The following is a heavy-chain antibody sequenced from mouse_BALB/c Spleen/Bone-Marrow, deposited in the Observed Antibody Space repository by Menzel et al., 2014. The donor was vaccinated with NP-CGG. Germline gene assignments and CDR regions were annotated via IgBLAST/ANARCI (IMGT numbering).Heavy chain of an antibody. J-gene: IGHJ4*01. CDR3: AGQLAYAMDY. V-gene: IGHV5-12*02. Sequence: EVKVVESGGGLVQPGGSLKLSCATSGFTFSDYYMYWVRQTPEKRLEWVAYITKGGGSTYYPDIVKGRFTISRDNAKNTLYLQKSRLKSEDTAMYYCAGQLAYAMDYWGQGTSVTVSS. D-gene: IGHD4-1*01. CDR1: GFTFSDYY. CDR2: ITKGGGST.